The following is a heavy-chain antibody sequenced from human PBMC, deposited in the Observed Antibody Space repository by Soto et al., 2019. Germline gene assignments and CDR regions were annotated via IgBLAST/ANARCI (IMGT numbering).Heavy chain of an antibody. CDR1: GFTFSSYG. CDR2: IWYDGSNK. V-gene: IGHV3-33*01. Sequence: GGSVRLSCAASGFTFSSYGMHWVRQAPGKGLEWVAVIWYDGSNKYYADSVKGRFTISRDNSKNTLYLQMNSLRAEDTAVYYCARTIRGYSYGYVLWGQGTLVTVSS. J-gene: IGHJ4*02. D-gene: IGHD5-18*01. CDR3: ARTIRGYSYGYVL.